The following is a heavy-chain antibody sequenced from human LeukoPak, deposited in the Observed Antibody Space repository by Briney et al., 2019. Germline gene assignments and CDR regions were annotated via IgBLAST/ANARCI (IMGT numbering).Heavy chain of an antibody. CDR1: GFTFSSYS. J-gene: IGHJ4*02. D-gene: IGHD2-2*01. CDR2: ISSSSSYI. CDR3: ARDPFTRDYYFDY. V-gene: IGHV3-21*01. Sequence: PGGSLRLSCAASGFTFSSYSMNWVRQAQGKGLEWVSSISSSSSYIYYADSVKGRFTISRDNAKNSLYLQMNSLRAEDPAVYYCARDPFTRDYYFDYWGQGTLVTVSS.